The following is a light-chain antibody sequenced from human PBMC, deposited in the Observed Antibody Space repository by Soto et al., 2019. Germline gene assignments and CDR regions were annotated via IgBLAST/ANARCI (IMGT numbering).Light chain of an antibody. CDR3: MQALQAPLT. V-gene: IGKV2-28*01. Sequence: DIVMTQSPLSLPVTPGEPASISCRSSQSLLHSNGYNYLDWYLQKPGQSPQPLIYLGSNRASGVPARFSGSGSGTDFTLKISRVEAEDVGVYYCMQALQAPLTFGQGTKVDIK. J-gene: IGKJ1*01. CDR2: LGS. CDR1: QSLLHSNGYNY.